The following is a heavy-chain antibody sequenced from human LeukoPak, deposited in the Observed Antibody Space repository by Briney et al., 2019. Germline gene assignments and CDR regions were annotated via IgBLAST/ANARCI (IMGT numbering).Heavy chain of an antibody. V-gene: IGHV1-2*02. Sequence: ASVTVSCKASGYTFTGYYMHWVRQAPGQGLEWMGWINPNSGGTNYAQKFQGRVTMTRDTSISTAYMELSRLRSDDTAVYYCARVNQLLWFGEFSFPSDYWGQGTLVTVSS. D-gene: IGHD3-10*01. J-gene: IGHJ4*02. CDR3: ARVNQLLWFGEFSFPSDY. CDR2: INPNSGGT. CDR1: GYTFTGYY.